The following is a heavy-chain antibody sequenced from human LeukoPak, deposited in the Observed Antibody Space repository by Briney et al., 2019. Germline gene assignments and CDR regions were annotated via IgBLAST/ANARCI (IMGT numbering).Heavy chain of an antibody. CDR1: GGSISSSSYY. J-gene: IGHJ4*02. D-gene: IGHD6-13*01. V-gene: IGHV4-39*07. CDR3: VRGGIASAGLFDS. CDR2: INYSGSI. Sequence: SETLSLTCTVSGGSISSSSYYWGWIRQSPGNGLQWIGIINYSGSIYYHESLRSRVTMSVDTSENQFSLKLSSVTAADTAVYYCVRGGIASAGLFDSWGQGTLVTVSS.